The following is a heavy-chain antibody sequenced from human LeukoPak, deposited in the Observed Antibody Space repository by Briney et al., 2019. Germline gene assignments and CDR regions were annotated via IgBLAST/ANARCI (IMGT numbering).Heavy chain of an antibody. Sequence: SETLSLTCTVSGGSISSSSYYWGWIRQPPGKGLEWIGSIYYSGSTYYNPSLKSRVTISVDTSKNQFSLKLSSVTAADTAVYYCARFSIAAAGPTDYFDYWGQGTLVTVFS. CDR3: ARFSIAAAGPTDYFDY. D-gene: IGHD6-13*01. V-gene: IGHV4-39*01. CDR2: IYYSGST. CDR1: GGSISSSSYY. J-gene: IGHJ4*02.